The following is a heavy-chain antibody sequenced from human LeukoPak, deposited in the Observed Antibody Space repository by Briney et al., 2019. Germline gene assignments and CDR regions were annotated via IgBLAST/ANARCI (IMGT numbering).Heavy chain of an antibody. CDR1: GLFLNNYG. CDR2: NNWNGGST. J-gene: IGHJ4*02. D-gene: IGHD3-10*01. Sequence: GGSLRLSSAASGLFLNNYGMTWIRQAPGKGLERVSGNNWNGGSTGYADSVKGRFTISRDNAKNCLYLQMNSLRAEDTALYYCARTRTSGGYSASDYWGQGTLVSVSS. V-gene: IGHV3-20*04. CDR3: ARTRTSGGYSASDY.